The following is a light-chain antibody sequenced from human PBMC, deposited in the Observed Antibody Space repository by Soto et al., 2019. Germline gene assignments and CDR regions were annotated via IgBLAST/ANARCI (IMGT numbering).Light chain of an antibody. Sequence: DIPMTQSPSSLSASVGDRVTITCRASQGISNYLAWYQQIPGKVPKLLISAASTLQSGVPSRFSGSGSGTDFTLTISXLQXEXXXXXXCXXXTNVPAFGGGTKVEIK. J-gene: IGKJ4*01. V-gene: IGKV1-27*01. CDR2: AAS. CDR1: QGISNY. CDR3: XXXTNVPA.